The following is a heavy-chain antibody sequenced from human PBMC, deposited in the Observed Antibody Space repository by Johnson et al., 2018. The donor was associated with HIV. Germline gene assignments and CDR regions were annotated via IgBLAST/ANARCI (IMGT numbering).Heavy chain of an antibody. Sequence: LGVSCAASGFTFDDYAIHRVRQAPGKGLEWVSGINWNGGSTGYADSVTGRFTISRDNAKNSLYLQMNSLRAEDTALYYCAREMAATNAWALDIWGQGTMVTVSS. D-gene: IGHD5-24*01. V-gene: IGHV3-20*04. CDR2: INWNGGST. J-gene: IGHJ3*02. CDR1: GFTFDDYA. CDR3: AREMAATNAWALDI.